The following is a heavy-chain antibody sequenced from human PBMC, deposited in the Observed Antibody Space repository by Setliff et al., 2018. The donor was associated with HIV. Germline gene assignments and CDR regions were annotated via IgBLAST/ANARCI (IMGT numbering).Heavy chain of an antibody. CDR2: RYYSGST. CDR1: VDSIDSSSFY. V-gene: IGHV4-39*01. CDR3: ATSDYGGNSGHFQL. J-gene: IGHJ1*01. D-gene: IGHD4-17*01. Sequence: SETLSLTCSVSVDSIDSSSFYWGWIRQPPGKGLEWIASRYYSGSTYYNPSLKSRVTISADTSKMQFSLNLRSVTAADTAMYYCATSDYGGNSGHFQLWGQGTPVTVS.